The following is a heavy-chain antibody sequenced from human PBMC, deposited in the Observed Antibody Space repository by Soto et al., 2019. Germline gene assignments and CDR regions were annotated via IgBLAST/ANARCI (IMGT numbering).Heavy chain of an antibody. Sequence: SETLSLTCAVSGGPISSGGYSWSWIRQPPGKGLEWIGYIYHSGSTYYNPSLKSRVTISVDRSKNQFSLKLSSVTAADTAVYYCARAVVVADNWFDPWGQGTLVTVSS. V-gene: IGHV4-30-2*01. D-gene: IGHD2-15*01. J-gene: IGHJ5*02. CDR3: ARAVVVADNWFDP. CDR2: IYHSGST. CDR1: GGPISSGGYS.